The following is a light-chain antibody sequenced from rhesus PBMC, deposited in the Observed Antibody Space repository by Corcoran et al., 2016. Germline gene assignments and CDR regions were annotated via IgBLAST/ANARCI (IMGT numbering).Light chain of an antibody. V-gene: IGKV2S9*01. CDR3: MQGTPSQYS. Sequence: DVVLTQSPLSLPVTLGQPASVSCRSSQSLVYRDGKTYLSWLQQKPGQPPRRLIYQVSNRDSGVPDRYSGNGAGTDFTLTISRVETGDFGVYYCMQGTPSQYSFGQGTKVEIK. CDR1: QSLVYRDGKTY. J-gene: IGKJ2*01. CDR2: QVS.